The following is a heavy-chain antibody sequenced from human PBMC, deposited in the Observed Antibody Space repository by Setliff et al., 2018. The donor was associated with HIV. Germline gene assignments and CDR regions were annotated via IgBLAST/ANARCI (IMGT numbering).Heavy chain of an antibody. V-gene: IGHV4-39*01. CDR3: VRQGGIIVVGSTSRLVVWYIDL. CDR2: IYYSGST. D-gene: IGHD2-21*01. CDR1: GGSINSSSYY. J-gene: IGHJ2*01. Sequence: SETLSLTCTVSGGSINSSSYYWGWIRQPPGKGPEWIGSIYYSGSTYYNPSLKSRVTISEDTSKNQISLKLISVSAADTAVYYCVRQGGIIVVGSTSRLVVWYIDLWGRGTLVTVSS.